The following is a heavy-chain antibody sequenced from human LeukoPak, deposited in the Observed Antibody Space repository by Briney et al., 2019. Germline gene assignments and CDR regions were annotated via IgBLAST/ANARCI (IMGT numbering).Heavy chain of an antibody. CDR1: GGTFSSYT. D-gene: IGHD3-10*01. Sequence: RASVKVSCKASGGTFSSYTISWVRQAPGQGLEWMGRIIPILGIANYAQKFQGRVTITADKSTSTAYMELSSLRSEDTAVYYCARDRYLWLGELSHWGQGTLVTVSS. CDR3: ARDRYLWLGELSH. J-gene: IGHJ4*02. CDR2: IIPILGIA. V-gene: IGHV1-69*04.